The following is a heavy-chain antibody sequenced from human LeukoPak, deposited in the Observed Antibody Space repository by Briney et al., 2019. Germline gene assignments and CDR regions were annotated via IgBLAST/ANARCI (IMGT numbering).Heavy chain of an antibody. Sequence: SETLSLTCTVSGGSISSGSYYWSWIRQPAGKGLEWIGRIYTSGSTNYNPSLKSRVTISVDTSKNQFSLKLSSVTAADTAVYYSARDSSSHSLDYWGQGTLVTVSS. D-gene: IGHD6-6*01. CDR1: GGSISSGSYY. CDR2: IYTSGST. V-gene: IGHV4-61*02. CDR3: ARDSSSHSLDY. J-gene: IGHJ4*02.